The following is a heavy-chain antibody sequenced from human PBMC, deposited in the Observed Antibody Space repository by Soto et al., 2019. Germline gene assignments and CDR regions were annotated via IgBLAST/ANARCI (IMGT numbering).Heavy chain of an antibody. Sequence: QVQLQESGPGLVKPSGTLSVTCAVSGGSISSRDWWTWVRQAPGKGLEWIGKIYHSGGTNYSPSLQSRVTISIDKSRKSFSLDLSSVTAAVTAVYFCAGGNVDSMLESWGRGTLVTVSS. D-gene: IGHD3-3*01. J-gene: IGHJ4*02. CDR2: IYHSGGT. CDR3: AGGNVDSMLES. CDR1: GGSISSRDW. V-gene: IGHV4-4*02.